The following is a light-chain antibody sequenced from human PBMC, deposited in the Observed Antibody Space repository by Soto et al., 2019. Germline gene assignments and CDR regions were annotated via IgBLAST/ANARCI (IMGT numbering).Light chain of an antibody. CDR1: SSNIGSNT. Sequence: QSVLTQRPSASGTPGQRVTISCSGSSSNIGSNTVNWYQQVPGTAPKFLIYGNNQRPSGVPDRFSGSKSGTSASLAISGLQSEDEADYYCATWDDSLNGPVFGGGTKLTVL. CDR3: ATWDDSLNGPV. V-gene: IGLV1-44*01. CDR2: GNN. J-gene: IGLJ2*01.